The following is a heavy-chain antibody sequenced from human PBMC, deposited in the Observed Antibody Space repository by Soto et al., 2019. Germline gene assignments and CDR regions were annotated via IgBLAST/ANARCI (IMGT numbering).Heavy chain of an antibody. J-gene: IGHJ6*02. Sequence: GGSLRLSCAASGFTFSSYAMHWVRQAPGKGLEWVAVISYDGSNKYYADSVKGRFTISRDNSKNTLYLQMNSLRAEDTAVYYCARERITMVRGVIISGYYGMDVRGQGTTVTVSS. D-gene: IGHD3-10*01. V-gene: IGHV3-30-3*01. CDR2: ISYDGSNK. CDR3: ARERITMVRGVIISGYYGMDV. CDR1: GFTFSSYA.